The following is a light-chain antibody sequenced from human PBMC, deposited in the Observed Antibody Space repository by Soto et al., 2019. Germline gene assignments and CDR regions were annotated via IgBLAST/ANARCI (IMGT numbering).Light chain of an antibody. CDR1: QSVSSY. J-gene: IGKJ4*01. Sequence: EIVLTQSPATLSLSPGERATLSCRASQSVSSYLAWYEQKPGQAPRLLIYDASNRGTAIPANFSGSGSGTDFTLTISSLEPEDFAVYYCQQRSNWHPSLTFGGGTKVEIK. V-gene: IGKV3-11*01. CDR3: QQRSNWHPSLT. CDR2: DAS.